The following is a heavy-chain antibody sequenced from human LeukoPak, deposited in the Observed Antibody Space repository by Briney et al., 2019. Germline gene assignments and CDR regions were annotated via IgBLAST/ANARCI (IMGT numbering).Heavy chain of an antibody. CDR3: ASGGPSIVGATTPHY. CDR2: INHSGST. D-gene: IGHD1-26*01. J-gene: IGHJ4*02. V-gene: IGHV4-34*01. CDR1: GGSSSGYY. Sequence: SETLSLTCAVYGGSSSGYYWSWIRQPPGKGLEWIGEINHSGSTNYNPSLKSRVTISVDTSKNQFSLKLSSVTAADTAVYYCASGGPSIVGATTPHYWGQGTLVTVSS.